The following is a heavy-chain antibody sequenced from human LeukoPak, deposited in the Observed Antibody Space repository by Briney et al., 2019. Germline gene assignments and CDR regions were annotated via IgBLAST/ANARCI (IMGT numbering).Heavy chain of an antibody. D-gene: IGHD2-8*01. CDR1: GFTFSSYG. V-gene: IGHV3-30*18. J-gene: IGHJ6*03. Sequence: PGGSLRLSCAASGFTFSSYGMHWVRQAPGKGLEWVAVISYDGSNKYYADSVKGRFTISRDNSKNTLYLQMNSLRAEDTAVYYCANGYCTNGVCYPYYYMDVWGKGTTVTVSS. CDR3: ANGYCTNGVCYPYYYMDV. CDR2: ISYDGSNK.